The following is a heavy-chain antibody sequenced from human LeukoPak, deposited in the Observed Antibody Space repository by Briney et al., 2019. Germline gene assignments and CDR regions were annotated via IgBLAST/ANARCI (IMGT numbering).Heavy chain of an antibody. J-gene: IGHJ4*02. CDR3: ARVTGYVMEDYFDY. V-gene: IGHV4-61*09. D-gene: IGHD6-13*01. CDR1: GGSISSGSYC. CDR2: IHTSGGT. Sequence: PSQTLSLTCTVSGGSISSGSYCWSWIRQPAGKGLEWIGHIHTSGGTNYNPSLKSRVTISVDTSKNQFSLKLSSVTAADTAVYYCARVTGYVMEDYFDYWGQGTLVTVSS.